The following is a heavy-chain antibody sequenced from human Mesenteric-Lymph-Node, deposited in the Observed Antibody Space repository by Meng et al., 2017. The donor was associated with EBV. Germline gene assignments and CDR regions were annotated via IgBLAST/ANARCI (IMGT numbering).Heavy chain of an antibody. CDR1: GYSFSNYG. V-gene: IGHV1-18*01. CDR3: AREGGYYYNYDY. D-gene: IGHD3-22*01. CDR2: ISAYNGDT. Sequence: QVHLLQSAAEVMKPGAVVRVSCKPSGYSFSNYGITWVRLAPGQGLEWMGLISAYNGDTNYAQKFQGRVTMTTDTSTGTAYMELGSLRSDDTAVYYCAREGGYYYNYDYWGRGTLVTASS. J-gene: IGHJ4*02.